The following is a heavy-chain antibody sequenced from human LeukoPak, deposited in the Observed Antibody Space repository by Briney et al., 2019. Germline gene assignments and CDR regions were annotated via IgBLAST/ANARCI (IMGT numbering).Heavy chain of an antibody. CDR3: SKGDSGRVADFVY. CDR1: GFTFSSYG. D-gene: IGHD6-19*01. V-gene: IGHV3-30*02. J-gene: IGHJ4*02. Sequence: GGSLRLSCAASGFTFSSYGMHWVRQARGKGLEWVAFIRYDGSNKYYADSVKGRFTISRDNSKNTLYLQMNSLRAEDTAVYYCSKGDSGRVADFVYWGQGTLVTVSS. CDR2: IRYDGSNK.